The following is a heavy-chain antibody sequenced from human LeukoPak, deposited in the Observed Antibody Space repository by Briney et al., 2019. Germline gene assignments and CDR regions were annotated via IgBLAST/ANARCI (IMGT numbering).Heavy chain of an antibody. V-gene: IGHV3-48*03. D-gene: IGHD2-2*01. J-gene: IGHJ4*02. Sequence: GGSLRLSCAASGFTFSSYAMHWVRQAPGKGLEWVSYISSSGYTIYYADSVKGRFTFSRDNAKNSLYLQMNSLRAEDTAVYYCAREDCSSTSCYDPSVSDYWGQGTLVTVSS. CDR2: ISSSGYTI. CDR1: GFTFSSYA. CDR3: AREDCSSTSCYDPSVSDY.